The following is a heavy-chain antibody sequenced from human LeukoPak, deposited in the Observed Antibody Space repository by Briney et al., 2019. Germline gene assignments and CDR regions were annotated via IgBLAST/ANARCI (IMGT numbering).Heavy chain of an antibody. CDR3: AKGDCGGTCLLIDN. V-gene: IGHV3-23*01. CDR1: GFTFSGYA. J-gene: IGHJ4*02. Sequence: GGSLRLSCAASGFTFSGYAMSWVRQAPGKGLEWVSLITGSGATTYYADSVRGRFTVSRDNSKNTLYLQMNSLRAKDTAVYFCAKGDCGGTCLLIDNWGQGTLVTVSS. CDR2: ITGSGATT. D-gene: IGHD2-15*01.